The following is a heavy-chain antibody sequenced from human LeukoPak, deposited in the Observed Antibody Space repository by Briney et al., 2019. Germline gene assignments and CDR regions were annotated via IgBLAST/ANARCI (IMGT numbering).Heavy chain of an antibody. CDR1: GFTFSNYV. CDR3: AKDHYIRSYGEFDY. V-gene: IGHV3-23*01. CDR2: ISGSGNNT. Sequence: GSLRLSCAASGFTFSNYVMSWVRQAPGKGLERVSSISGSGNNTHYADSVKGRFPISRDNSKNTLYLQMNSLRPEDTALYYCAKDHYIRSYGEFDYWGQGTLVTVSS. J-gene: IGHJ4*02. D-gene: IGHD5-18*01.